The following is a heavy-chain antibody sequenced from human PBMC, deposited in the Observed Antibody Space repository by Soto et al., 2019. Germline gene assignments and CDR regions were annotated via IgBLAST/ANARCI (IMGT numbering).Heavy chain of an antibody. V-gene: IGHV1-69*12. J-gene: IGHJ6*02. CDR3: PSYKDRVQLGENYYYMLDA. D-gene: IGHD1-1*01. CDR1: GGTFSNSA. Sequence: QVQLEQSGAEVKKPGSSVKVSCRASGGTFSNSALSWVRQAPGQGLEWIGGIMPIFRTPDYAQKFQGRVTISADESESTGYMELSGRRRVDTAVYYWPSYKDRVQLGENYYYMLDAWGQGTAVNVSS. CDR2: IMPIFRTP.